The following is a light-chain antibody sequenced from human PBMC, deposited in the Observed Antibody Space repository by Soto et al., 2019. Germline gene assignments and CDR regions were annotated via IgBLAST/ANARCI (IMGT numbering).Light chain of an antibody. CDR2: WAS. CDR1: QSVLYSSNNKNY. J-gene: IGKJ3*01. V-gene: IGKV4-1*01. Sequence: DIVMTQSPDSLAVSLGERATINCKSSQSVLYSSNNKNYLAWYQQKPGQPPKLLIYWASTRESGVPDRFSGSGSGTDFTLTISSLQAEDLAVYYWQQYYSTPLTFGPGTIVDIK. CDR3: QQYYSTPLT.